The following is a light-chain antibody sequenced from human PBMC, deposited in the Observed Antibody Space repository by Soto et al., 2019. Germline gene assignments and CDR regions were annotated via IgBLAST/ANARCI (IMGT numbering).Light chain of an antibody. CDR2: DAS. CDR1: QSISSG. J-gene: IGKJ1*01. CDR3: QHSVT. V-gene: IGKV1-5*01. Sequence: DIQMTQSPSTLSASVGERVTITCRASQSISSGLAWYQQKPGKAPKVLIYDASSLERGVPSRFSGGGSGTEFTLTISSLQPDDFATYYCQHSVTFGQGTKVDIK.